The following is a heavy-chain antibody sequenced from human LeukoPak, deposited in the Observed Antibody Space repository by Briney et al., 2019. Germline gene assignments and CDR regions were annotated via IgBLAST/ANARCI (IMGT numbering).Heavy chain of an antibody. V-gene: IGHV3-23*01. CDR1: GFTFSSYA. D-gene: IGHD3-16*02. CDR2: ISGSGGST. J-gene: IGHJ5*02. CDR3: HVWGSYRYLNWFDP. Sequence: PGGSLRLSCAASGFTFSSYAMSWVRQAPGKGLEWVSAISGSGGSTYYADSVKGRFTISRDNSKNTLYLQMNSLRAEDTAVYYSHVWGSYRYLNWFDPWGQGTLVTVSS.